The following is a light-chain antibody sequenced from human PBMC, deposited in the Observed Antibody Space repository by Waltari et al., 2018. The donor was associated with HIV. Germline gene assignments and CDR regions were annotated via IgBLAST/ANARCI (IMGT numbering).Light chain of an antibody. CDR2: SND. Sequence: QSVLTQPPSASATPGQRFTISCSGSSSNIGSNTVNWYQQFSGTPPQLHTPSNDQRPAGVRVRFSGSKSGTSASLAITGLQSEDEADYYCAAWDDNLDAYVFGTGTKVTVL. CDR1: SSNIGSNT. CDR3: AAWDDNLDAYV. V-gene: IGLV1-44*01. J-gene: IGLJ1*01.